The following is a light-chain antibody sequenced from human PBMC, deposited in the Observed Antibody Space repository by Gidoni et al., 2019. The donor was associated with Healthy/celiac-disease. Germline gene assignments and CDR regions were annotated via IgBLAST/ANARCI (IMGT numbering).Light chain of an antibody. CDR1: QSVSSY. Sequence: EIVLTQSPATLSLSPGERASQSVSSYLAWYQQKPGQAPRLLIYDASNRATGIPARFSGSGSGTDFTLTISSLEPEDFAVYYCQQRSNWPSITFGQGTRLEIK. CDR2: DAS. J-gene: IGKJ5*01. V-gene: IGKV3-11*01. CDR3: QQRSNWPSIT.